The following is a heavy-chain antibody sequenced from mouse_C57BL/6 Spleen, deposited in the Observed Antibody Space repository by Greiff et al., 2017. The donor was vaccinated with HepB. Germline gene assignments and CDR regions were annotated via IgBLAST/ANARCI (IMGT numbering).Heavy chain of an antibody. J-gene: IGHJ2*01. CDR2: IDPETGGT. D-gene: IGHD1-1*01. CDR1: GYTFTDYE. CDR3: TRGYGQDY. V-gene: IGHV1-15*01. Sequence: VQGVESGAELVRPGASVTLSCKASGYTFTDYEMHWVKQTPVHGLEWIGAIDPETGGTAYNQKFKGKAILTADKSSSTAYMELRSLTSEDSAVYYCTRGYGQDYWGQGTTLTVSS.